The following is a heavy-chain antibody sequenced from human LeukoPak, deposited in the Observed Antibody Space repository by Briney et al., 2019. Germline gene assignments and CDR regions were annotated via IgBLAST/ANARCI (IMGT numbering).Heavy chain of an antibody. V-gene: IGHV3-53*01. J-gene: IGHJ4*02. CDR2: IYSGGST. CDR1: GFTVSSNY. CDR3: ARSSYYYDSSGYLSPSI. Sequence: GGSLRLSCAASGFTVSSNYMSWVRQAPGKGLEWVSVIYSGGSTYYADSVKGRFTISRDNSKNTLYLQMNSLRAEDTAVYYCARSSYYYDSSGYLSPSIWGQGTLVTVSS. D-gene: IGHD3-22*01.